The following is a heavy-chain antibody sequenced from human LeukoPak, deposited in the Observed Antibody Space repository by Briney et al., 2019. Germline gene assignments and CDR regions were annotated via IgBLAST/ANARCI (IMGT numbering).Heavy chain of an antibody. D-gene: IGHD4-17*01. Sequence: ASVKASCKASGYTFTSYGISRVRQAPGQGLEWMGWISAYNGNTNYAQKLQGRVTMTTDTSTSTAYMELRSLRSDDTAVYYCARHGYGDYGGYYYGMDVWGQGTTVTVSS. CDR1: GYTFTSYG. J-gene: IGHJ6*02. CDR3: ARHGYGDYGGYYYGMDV. V-gene: IGHV1-18*01. CDR2: ISAYNGNT.